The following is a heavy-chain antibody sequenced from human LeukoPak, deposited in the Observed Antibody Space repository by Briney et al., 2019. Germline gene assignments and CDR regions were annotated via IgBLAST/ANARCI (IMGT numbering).Heavy chain of an antibody. D-gene: IGHD4-11*01. V-gene: IGHV4-34*01. J-gene: IGHJ6*02. CDR2: INHSGST. CDR1: GGSFSVYY. Sequence: KASETLSLTCAVYGGSFSVYYWSWIRQPPGKGLEWIGEINHSGSTYYNPSLKSRVTISVDRSKNQFSLKLSSVTAADTAVYYCARARVGYSNYGTYYYYGMDVWGQGTTVTVSS. CDR3: ARARVGYSNYGTYYYYGMDV.